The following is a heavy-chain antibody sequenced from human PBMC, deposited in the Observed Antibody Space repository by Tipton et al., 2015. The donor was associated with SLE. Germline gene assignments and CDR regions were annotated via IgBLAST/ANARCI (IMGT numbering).Heavy chain of an antibody. CDR3: ARGTTGFDP. Sequence: TLSLTCAVSGGSISSSNWWSWVRQPPGKGLEWIGYIYYSGSTNYNPSLKSRVTISVDTSKNQFSLKLSSVTAADTAVYYCARGTTGFDPWGQGTLVTVSS. CDR1: GGSISSSNW. V-gene: IGHV4-4*02. D-gene: IGHD1/OR15-1a*01. CDR2: IYYSGST. J-gene: IGHJ5*02.